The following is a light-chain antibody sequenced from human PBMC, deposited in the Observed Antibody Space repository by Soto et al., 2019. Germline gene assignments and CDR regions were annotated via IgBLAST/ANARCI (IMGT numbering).Light chain of an antibody. CDR3: SSYAGSNNFV. J-gene: IGLJ1*01. V-gene: IGLV2-8*01. CDR1: RSDVGGYNY. Sequence: QSVLTQPPSASGSPGQSVTISCTGTRSDVGGYNYVSWYQQHPGKAPKLMIYEVSERPSGVPDRFSGSKSSNTASLTVSGLQAEDEADYYCSSYAGSNNFVFGTGTKLTVL. CDR2: EVS.